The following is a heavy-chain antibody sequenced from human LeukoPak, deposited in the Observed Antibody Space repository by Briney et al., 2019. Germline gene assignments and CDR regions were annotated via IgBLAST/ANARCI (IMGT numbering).Heavy chain of an antibody. CDR1: GGTFSSYA. V-gene: IGHV1-69*13. Sequence: ASVKVSCKASGGTFSSYAISWVRQAPGQGLEWMGGIIPIFGTANYAQKFQGRVTITADESTSTAYMELSSLRSEDTAVYYCASGYCSGGSCYSYYFDCWGQGTLVTVSS. J-gene: IGHJ4*02. CDR2: IIPIFGTA. CDR3: ASGYCSGGSCYSYYFDC. D-gene: IGHD2-15*01.